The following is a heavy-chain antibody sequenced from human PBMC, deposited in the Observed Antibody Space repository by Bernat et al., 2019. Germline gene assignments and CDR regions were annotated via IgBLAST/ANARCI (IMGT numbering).Heavy chain of an antibody. J-gene: IGHJ4*02. CDR1: GFTFSSYA. CDR2: ISYDGSNK. D-gene: IGHD6-13*01. V-gene: IGHV3-30-3*01. CDR3: ARDSFTEAAAGIFWASY. Sequence: VQLLESGGGVVQPGRSLRLSCAASGFTFSSYAMHWVRQAPGKGLEWVAVISYDGSNKYYADSVKGRFTISRDNSKNTLYLQMNSLRAEDTAVYYCARDSFTEAAAGIFWASYWGQGTLVTVSS.